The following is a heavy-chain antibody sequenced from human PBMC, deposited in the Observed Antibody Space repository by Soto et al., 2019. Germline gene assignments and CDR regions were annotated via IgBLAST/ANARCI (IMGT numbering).Heavy chain of an antibody. J-gene: IGHJ6*02. CDR2: IYPGDSDT. Sequence: GESLKISCKGSGYTFTNYWIGWVRQMPGKCLEWMGIIYPGDSDTKYNPSFQGQFTISADKSITTTYLQWSSLKASDTAIYYCAASIFYYGMDVWGQGTTVTVS. V-gene: IGHV5-51*01. CDR3: AASIFYYGMDV. CDR1: GYTFTNYW.